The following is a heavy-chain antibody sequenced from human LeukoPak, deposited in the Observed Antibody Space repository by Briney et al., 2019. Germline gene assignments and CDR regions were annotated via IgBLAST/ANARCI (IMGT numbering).Heavy chain of an antibody. CDR1: GFTSSSYG. D-gene: IGHD6-19*01. V-gene: IGHV3-30*19. Sequence: GGSLRLSCAASGFTSSSYGMHWVRQAPGKGLEWVAVIWYDGSNKYYADSVKGRFTISRDNSKNTLYLQMNSLRAEDTAVYYCARSGEQWLIHYGMDVWGQGTTVTVSS. J-gene: IGHJ6*02. CDR2: IWYDGSNK. CDR3: ARSGEQWLIHYGMDV.